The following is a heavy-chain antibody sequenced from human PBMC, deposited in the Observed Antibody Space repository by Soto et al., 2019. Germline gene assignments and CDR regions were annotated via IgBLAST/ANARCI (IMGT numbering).Heavy chain of an antibody. Sequence: GGALRLSCAGSGFIFKNYALNWVRQAPGKGLEWVASITRDGYNKYYADSVKGRFTISRDNSRDTLSLQMTALTIEDSSVYYCTKSSGGSSSVGMDYWGQGTRVTVSS. J-gene: IGHJ4*02. D-gene: IGHD6-6*01. CDR2: ITRDGYNK. V-gene: IGHV3-30*04. CDR3: TKSSGGSSSVGMDY. CDR1: GFIFKNYA.